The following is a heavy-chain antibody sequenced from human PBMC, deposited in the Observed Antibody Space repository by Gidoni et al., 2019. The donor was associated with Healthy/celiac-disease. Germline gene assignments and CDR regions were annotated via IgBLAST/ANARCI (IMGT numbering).Heavy chain of an antibody. D-gene: IGHD2-21*02. V-gene: IGHV1-69*02. Sequence: QVQLVQSGAEVKKPGSSVQVSCKASGGTFSSYTISWGRQAPGQGLEGMGRIIPILGIANYAQKFQGRVTITADKSTSTAYMELSSLRSEDTAVYYCARHGGDSIISTNAFDYWGQGTLVTVSS. J-gene: IGHJ4*02. CDR1: GGTFSSYT. CDR2: IIPILGIA. CDR3: ARHGGDSIISTNAFDY.